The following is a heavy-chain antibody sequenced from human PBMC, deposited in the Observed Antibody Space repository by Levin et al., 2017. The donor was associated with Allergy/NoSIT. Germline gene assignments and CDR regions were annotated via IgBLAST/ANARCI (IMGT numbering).Heavy chain of an antibody. D-gene: IGHD4-17*01. V-gene: IGHV3-21*01. Sequence: GESLKISCAASGFPFNTYSMNWVRQAPGQGLEWVSAITSNSHTFYPDSVKGRFTISRDNAKNSLFLQMNSLRAEDTGVYYCASLQYGDYGNDYWGQGTLVTVSS. CDR2: ITSNSHT. J-gene: IGHJ4*02. CDR1: GFPFNTYS. CDR3: ASLQYGDYGNDY.